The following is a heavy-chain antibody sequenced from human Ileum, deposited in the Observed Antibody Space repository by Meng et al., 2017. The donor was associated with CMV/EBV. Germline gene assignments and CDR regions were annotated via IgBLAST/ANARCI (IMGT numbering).Heavy chain of an antibody. CDR1: GASIRSGDYY. V-gene: IGHV4-30-4*08. Sequence: QLKDSGPGLVKPSQTLSLSCTVSGASIRSGDYYWSWIRQPPGKGLEWIGYIFFSGNTYYNPSLNNRVIISIDTPRNQFSLKVDSVTAADTAVYYCARFRIAALGNLFDPWGHGTLVTVFS. D-gene: IGHD6-13*01. CDR3: ARFRIAALGNLFDP. CDR2: IFFSGNT. J-gene: IGHJ5*02.